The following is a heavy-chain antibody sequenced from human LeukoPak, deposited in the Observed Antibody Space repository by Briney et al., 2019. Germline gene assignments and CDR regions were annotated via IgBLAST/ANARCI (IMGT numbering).Heavy chain of an antibody. D-gene: IGHD2-15*01. CDR2: ISSNSDDI. CDR1: GFTFSSYW. J-gene: IGHJ4*02. V-gene: IGHV3-9*01. CDR3: AKDRYCTSSSCPIDY. Sequence: GGSLRLSCAASGFTFSSYWMSWVRQAPGKGLEWISGISSNSDDIGYADSVKGRFTISRDSAKKSLYLQMNSLRAEDTALYYCAKDRYCTSSSCPIDYWGRGTLVTVSS.